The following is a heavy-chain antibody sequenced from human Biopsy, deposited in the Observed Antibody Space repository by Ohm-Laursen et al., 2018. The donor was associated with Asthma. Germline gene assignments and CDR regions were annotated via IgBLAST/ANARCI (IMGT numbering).Heavy chain of an antibody. CDR2: GGSYYDGGLK. V-gene: IGHV3-30-3*01. CDR3: ARDVMEWYLPAFDF. CDR1: GFTFRSYA. D-gene: IGHD3-3*01. J-gene: IGHJ4*02. Sequence: SLRLSCSASGFTFRSYAMHWVRQAPGKGLEWVAVGGSYYDGGLKYYADSVNGRFTVSRDDFKNTLYLQINSLRPDDTAVYYCARDVMEWYLPAFDFWGQGTLVTVSS.